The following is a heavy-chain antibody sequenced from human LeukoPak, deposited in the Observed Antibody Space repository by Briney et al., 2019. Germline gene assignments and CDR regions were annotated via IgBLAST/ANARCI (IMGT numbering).Heavy chain of an antibody. Sequence: KPGGSLRLSCATSGFTFSNAWMSWARQAPGKGLEWVGRIKNKADGGTTDYTVPVKGRFTISRDGAKNTLYLQMDSLISEDTAIYYCVWHYFDYWGQGALVTVSS. CDR1: GFTFSNAW. D-gene: IGHD3-16*01. CDR2: IKNKADGGTT. CDR3: VWHYFDY. J-gene: IGHJ4*02. V-gene: IGHV3-15*01.